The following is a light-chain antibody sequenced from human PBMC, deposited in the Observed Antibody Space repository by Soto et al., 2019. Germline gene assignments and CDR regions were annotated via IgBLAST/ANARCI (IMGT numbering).Light chain of an antibody. J-gene: IGKJ4*01. Sequence: EIVLTQSPATLSSSPGERATLSCRASQSVNNYLAWYQQKPGQAPKLLIYDASTRATGIPARFSGSGSGTDFTLTISSLQHEDFAVYYCRQRSNWPALTFGGGTKVEIK. CDR2: DAS. CDR1: QSVNNY. CDR3: RQRSNWPALT. V-gene: IGKV3-11*01.